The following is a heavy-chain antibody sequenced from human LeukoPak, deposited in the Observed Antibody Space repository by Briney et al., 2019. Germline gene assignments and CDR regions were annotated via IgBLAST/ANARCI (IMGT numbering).Heavy chain of an antibody. V-gene: IGHV3-7*03. Sequence: GGSLRLSCAASGFTFSSYWMSWVRQAPGKGLEWVANIKQDGSEKYYVDSVKGRFTISRDNAKNSLYLQMNSLRAEDTALYYCAKDKAPLYSGYDWDLDFWGQGTMVTVSS. D-gene: IGHD5-12*01. CDR2: IKQDGSEK. J-gene: IGHJ4*02. CDR1: GFTFSSYW. CDR3: AKDKAPLYSGYDWDLDF.